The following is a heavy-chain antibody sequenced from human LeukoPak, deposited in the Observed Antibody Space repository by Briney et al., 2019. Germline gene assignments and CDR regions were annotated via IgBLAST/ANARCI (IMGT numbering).Heavy chain of an antibody. Sequence: GESLKTSCKGSGYSSTSYWIGWVRQMPGKGLEWMGIIYPGDSDTRYSPSFQGQVTISADKSISTAYLQWSSLKASDTAMYYCARYYYDSSGYYPFDYWGQGTLVTVSS. D-gene: IGHD3-22*01. J-gene: IGHJ4*02. CDR1: GYSSTSYW. CDR2: IYPGDSDT. CDR3: ARYYYDSSGYYPFDY. V-gene: IGHV5-51*01.